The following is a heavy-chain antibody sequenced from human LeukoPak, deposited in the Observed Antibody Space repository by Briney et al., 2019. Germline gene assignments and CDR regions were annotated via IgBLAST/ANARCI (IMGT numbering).Heavy chain of an antibody. CDR1: GFTFSSYA. D-gene: IGHD3-22*01. J-gene: IGHJ5*02. CDR2: ISGSGGST. V-gene: IGHV3-23*01. Sequence: PVGSLRLSCAASGFTFSSYAMSWVRQAPGKGLEWVSAISGSGGSTYYADSVKGRFTISRDNSKNTLYLQMNSLRAEDTAVYYCAKDLTMIVVAMIDPWGQGTLVTVSS. CDR3: AKDLTMIVVAMIDP.